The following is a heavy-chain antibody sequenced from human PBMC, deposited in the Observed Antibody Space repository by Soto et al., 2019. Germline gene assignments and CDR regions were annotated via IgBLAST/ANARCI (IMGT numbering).Heavy chain of an antibody. J-gene: IGHJ6*03. CDR1: GFTFSVYA. CDR3: AKGGVPAAIYYYYYYMDV. D-gene: IGHD2-2*01. V-gene: IGHV3-23*01. CDR2: ISGSGNRT. Sequence: GGSLRLSCAASGFTFSVYAMSWVRLAPGKGLEWLSAISGSGNRTYYTDSVKGRFAISRDNSKNTLYLQMNSLRAEDTAVYYCAKGGVPAAIYYYYYYMDVWGKGTTVTVSS.